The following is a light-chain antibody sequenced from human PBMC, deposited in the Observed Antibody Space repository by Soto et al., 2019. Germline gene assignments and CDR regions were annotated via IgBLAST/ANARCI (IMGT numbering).Light chain of an antibody. Sequence: EIVLTQSPGTLSLSPGERATLSCRASQSISSSYLAWYQQKRGQAPSLLIYGAATRATGIPARFSGSGSGTEFTLTISSLQSEDFAVYYCQQYHSWPAFGRGTKVDIK. J-gene: IGKJ1*01. CDR2: GAA. V-gene: IGKV3-15*01. CDR3: QQYHSWPA. CDR1: QSISSSY.